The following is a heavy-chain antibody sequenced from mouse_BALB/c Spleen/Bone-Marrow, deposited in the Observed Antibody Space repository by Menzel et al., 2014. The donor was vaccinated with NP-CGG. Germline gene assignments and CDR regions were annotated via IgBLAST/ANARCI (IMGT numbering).Heavy chain of an antibody. V-gene: IGHV6-6*02. J-gene: IGHJ3*01. D-gene: IGHD2-10*02. CDR2: IRLKSNNYET. Sequence: EVMLVESGGGLVQPGGSVKFSCVATGVTFSNYWMNWVRQSPERGLEWVAEIRLKSNNYETHYAESVKGRFTISRDDSKSRVYLQMNNLRAEDTGIYYCMYGNPFAYWGQGTLVTVSA. CDR3: MYGNPFAY. CDR1: GVTFSNYW.